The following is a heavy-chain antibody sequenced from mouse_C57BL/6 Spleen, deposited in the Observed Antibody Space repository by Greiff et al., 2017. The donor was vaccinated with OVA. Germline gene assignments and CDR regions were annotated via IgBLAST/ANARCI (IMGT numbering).Heavy chain of an antibody. CDR1: GYAFSSSW. V-gene: IGHV1-82*01. J-gene: IGHJ1*03. D-gene: IGHD3-3*01. CDR2: IYPGDGDT. CDR3: AREGGQGYFDV. Sequence: VKLQESGPELVKPGASVKISCKASGYAFSSSWMNWVKQRPGKGLEWIGRIYPGDGDTNYNGKFKGKATLTADKSSSTAYMQLSSLTSEDSAVYFCAREGGQGYFDVWGTGTTVTVSS.